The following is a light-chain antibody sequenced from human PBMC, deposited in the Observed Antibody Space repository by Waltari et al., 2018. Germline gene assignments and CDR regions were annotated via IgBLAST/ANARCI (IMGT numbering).Light chain of an antibody. V-gene: IGLV3-16*01. CDR1: ALPKKY. CDR3: LSADSSGTYPEV. J-gene: IGLJ2*01. CDR2: KDS. Sequence: SYELTQPPSVSVSLGQMARITCSGEALPKKYAYWYQQKPGQFPVLMIYKDSERPSGIPERFSGSSSGTIVTLTISGVQAEDEADYYCLSADSSGTYPEVFGGGTKLTVL.